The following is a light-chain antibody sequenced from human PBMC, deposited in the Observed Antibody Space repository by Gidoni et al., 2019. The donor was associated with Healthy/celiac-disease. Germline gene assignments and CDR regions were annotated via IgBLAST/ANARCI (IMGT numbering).Light chain of an antibody. CDR1: QSVSSY. V-gene: IGKV3-11*01. CDR3: QQRSNWPWT. Sequence: EIVLTQSPATLSLSPGERATLSCRASQSVSSYLAWYQQKPGQAPRLLIYDASNRATGIPARLSGRGSGTDFTLTISSLEPEDFAVYYCQQRSNWPWTFGQGTKVEIK. J-gene: IGKJ1*01. CDR2: DAS.